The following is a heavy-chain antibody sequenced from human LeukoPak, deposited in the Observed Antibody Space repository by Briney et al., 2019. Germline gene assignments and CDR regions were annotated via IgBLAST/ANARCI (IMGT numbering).Heavy chain of an antibody. CDR1: GFTFSSYG. D-gene: IGHD5/OR15-5a*01. Sequence: GRSLRLSCAASGFTFSSYGMHWVRQAPGRGLEWVAVIRYDGSNKYYADSVKGRFTISRDNSKNTLYLQINGLRAEDTAVYYCARDRSTTAVDYWGEGTLVTVST. CDR2: IRYDGSNK. V-gene: IGHV3-33*01. J-gene: IGHJ4*02. CDR3: ARDRSTTAVDY.